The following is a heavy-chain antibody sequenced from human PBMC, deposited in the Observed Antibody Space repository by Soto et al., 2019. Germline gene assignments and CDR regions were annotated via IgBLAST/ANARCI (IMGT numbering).Heavy chain of an antibody. V-gene: IGHV3-11*04. J-gene: IGHJ4*02. CDR2: ISSSGSTI. D-gene: IGHD2-2*01. CDR3: ARDEEEVPAAIDY. CDR1: GFTFSDYY. Sequence: QVHLVESGGGLVKPGGSLRLSCAVSGFTFSDYYMSWVRQAPGKGLEWVSYISSSGSTIYYADSVKGRFTISRDNAKNSLYLQMNSLRAEDTAVYYCARDEEEVPAAIDYWGQGTLVTVSS.